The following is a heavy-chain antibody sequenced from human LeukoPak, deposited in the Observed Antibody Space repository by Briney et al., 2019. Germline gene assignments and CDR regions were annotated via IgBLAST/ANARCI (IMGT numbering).Heavy chain of an antibody. CDR1: GFTVSSNY. J-gene: IGHJ6*02. Sequence: PGGSLRLSCAASGFTVSSNYMSWVRQAPGKGLEWVSVIYSGGSTYYADSVKGRFTISRDNSKNTLYLQMNSLRAEDTAVYYCARGGGRCPRSSTSCLGGMDVWGQGTTVTVSS. CDR2: IYSGGST. V-gene: IGHV3-53*01. CDR3: ARGGGRCPRSSTSCLGGMDV. D-gene: IGHD2-2*01.